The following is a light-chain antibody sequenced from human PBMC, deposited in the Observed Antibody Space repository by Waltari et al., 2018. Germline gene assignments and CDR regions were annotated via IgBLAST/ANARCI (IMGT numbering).Light chain of an antibody. J-gene: IGLJ2*01. Sequence: NFMLTQPHSVSESPGKTVTISCTGSNGYIATNYVQWYQQRPGSAPTTVTYADDQRPAGGPDRCSGSIDSSSNSAYLTISGLKTEDEADYYCQSYDSTTVVFGGGTKLTVL. CDR3: QSYDSTTVV. CDR2: ADD. V-gene: IGLV6-57*02. CDR1: NGYIATNY.